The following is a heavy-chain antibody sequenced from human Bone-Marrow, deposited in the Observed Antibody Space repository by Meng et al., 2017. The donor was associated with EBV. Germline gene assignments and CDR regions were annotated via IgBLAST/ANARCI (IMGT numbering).Heavy chain of an antibody. CDR2: INPSGGST. V-gene: IGHV1-46*01. CDR3: ASGVEMATIGAEYFQH. J-gene: IGHJ1*01. Sequence: VWAGAEVKRPGAAVKVSCKSTEYTFTSYYLHWVRQAPGQGLEWMGIINPSGGSTSYEQKFQGRVTMSRDTSTSTVYMELSSLRSEDTAVYYCASGVEMATIGAEYFQHWGQGTLVTVSS. D-gene: IGHD5-24*01. CDR1: EYTFTSYY.